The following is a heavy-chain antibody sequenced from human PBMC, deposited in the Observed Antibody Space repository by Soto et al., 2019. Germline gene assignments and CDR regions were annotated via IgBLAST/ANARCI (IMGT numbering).Heavy chain of an antibody. Sequence: QLQLQESGPGLVKPSETLSLTCTVSGGSISSSSYYWGWIRQPPGEGLEWIGSIYYSGSTYFNPSLKSRATTSVDSSKTQFSLERSSVTAAATAVYYWARLVVLTCYYPTTHFDSWGQGALVTVSS. CDR2: IYYSGST. CDR3: ARLVVLTCYYPTTHFDS. V-gene: IGHV4-39*01. D-gene: IGHD3-9*01. CDR1: GGSISSSSYY. J-gene: IGHJ4*02.